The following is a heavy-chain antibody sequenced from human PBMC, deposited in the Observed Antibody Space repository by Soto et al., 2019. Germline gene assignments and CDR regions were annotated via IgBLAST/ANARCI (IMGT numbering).Heavy chain of an antibody. CDR3: ARYGSSSYYYYGMDV. V-gene: IGHV4-59*01. J-gene: IGHJ6*02. D-gene: IGHD6-6*01. Sequence: NPSETLSLTCTVSGGSISSYYWSWIRQPPGKGLEWIGYIYYSGSTNYNPSLKSRVTISVDTSKNQFSLKLSSVTAADTAVYYCARYGSSSYYYYGMDVWGQGTTVTVSS. CDR1: GGSISSYY. CDR2: IYYSGST.